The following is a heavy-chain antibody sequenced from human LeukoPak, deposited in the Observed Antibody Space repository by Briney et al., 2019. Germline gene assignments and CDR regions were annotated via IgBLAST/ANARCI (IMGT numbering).Heavy chain of an antibody. V-gene: IGHV4-34*01. CDR1: GGSFSGYY. D-gene: IGHD3-3*01. Sequence: SETLSLTCAVYGGSFSGYYWSWIRQPPGKGLEWIGEINHSGSTNYNPSLKSRVTISVDTSKNQFSLKLSSVTAADTAVYYCARRHFSYYDFWSGRCYFDYWGQGTLVTVSS. J-gene: IGHJ4*02. CDR3: ARRHFSYYDFWSGRCYFDY. CDR2: INHSGST.